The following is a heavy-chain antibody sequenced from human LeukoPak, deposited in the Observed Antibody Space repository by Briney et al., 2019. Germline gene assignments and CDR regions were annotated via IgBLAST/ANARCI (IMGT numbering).Heavy chain of an antibody. V-gene: IGHV4-59*01. CDR3: AGGYYSAYYFDY. CDR1: GGSISSYY. D-gene: IGHD3-22*01. CDR2: IYYSGST. J-gene: IGHJ4*02. Sequence: SETLSLTCTVSGGSISSYYWSWIRQPPGKGLEWIGYIYYSGSTNYNPSLKSRVTISVDTSKNQFSLKLSSVTAADTAVYYCAGGYYSAYYFDYWGQGTLVTVSS.